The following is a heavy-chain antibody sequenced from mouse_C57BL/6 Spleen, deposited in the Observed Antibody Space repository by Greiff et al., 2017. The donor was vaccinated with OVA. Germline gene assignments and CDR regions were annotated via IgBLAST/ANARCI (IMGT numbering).Heavy chain of an antibody. Sequence: QVHVKQSGAELVKPGASVKISCKASGYAFSSYWMNWVKQRPGKGLEWIRQIYPGDGDTNYNGKFKGKATLTADKSSSTAYMQLSSLTSEDSAVYFCARQPSGYAMDYWGQGTSVTVSS. CDR1: GYAFSSYW. J-gene: IGHJ4*01. CDR3: ARQPSGYAMDY. CDR2: IYPGDGDT. D-gene: IGHD3-1*01. V-gene: IGHV1-80*01.